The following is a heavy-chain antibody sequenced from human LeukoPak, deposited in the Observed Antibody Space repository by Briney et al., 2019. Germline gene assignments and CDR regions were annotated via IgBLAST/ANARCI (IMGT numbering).Heavy chain of an antibody. CDR2: INPNNGYT. D-gene: IGHD4-11*01. CDR3: ARAVTLTDIDY. Sequence: GASVKVSCKASGHTFTGSYIHWVRQAPGQGLEWTGWINPNNGYTDSAQSFQGRVTLTRDTSISTAYMELSSLRSDDTAVYYCARAVTLTDIDYWGQGTLVTVSS. V-gene: IGHV1-2*02. CDR1: GHTFTGSY. J-gene: IGHJ4*02.